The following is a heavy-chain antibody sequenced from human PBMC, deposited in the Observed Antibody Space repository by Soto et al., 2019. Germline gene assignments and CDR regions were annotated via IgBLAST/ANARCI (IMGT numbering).Heavy chain of an antibody. CDR3: AREILRPTVVAATHWFDP. V-gene: IGHV3-30-3*01. Sequence: PGGSLRLSCAASGFTFSSYAIHWVRQAPGKGLEWVAVISYDGSNKYYVDSVKGRFTISRDNAKNSLYLQMNSLRAEDTAVYFCAREILRPTVVAATHWFDPWGQGTLVTVSS. CDR2: ISYDGSNK. CDR1: GFTFSSYA. J-gene: IGHJ5*02. D-gene: IGHD2-15*01.